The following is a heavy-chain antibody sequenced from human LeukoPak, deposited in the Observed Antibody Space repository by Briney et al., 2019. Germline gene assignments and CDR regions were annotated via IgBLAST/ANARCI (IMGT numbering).Heavy chain of an antibody. CDR2: INPNSGGT. Sequence: ASVKVSCKASGYTFTGYYMHWVRQAPGQGLEWMGWINPNSGGTNYAQKFQGRVTMTRDTSISTAYMELSRLRSDDTAVYYCARGDLYDILTGYYPYYFDYWGREPWSPSPQ. J-gene: IGHJ4*02. V-gene: IGHV1-2*02. CDR1: GYTFTGYY. D-gene: IGHD3-9*01. CDR3: ARGDLYDILTGYYPYYFDY.